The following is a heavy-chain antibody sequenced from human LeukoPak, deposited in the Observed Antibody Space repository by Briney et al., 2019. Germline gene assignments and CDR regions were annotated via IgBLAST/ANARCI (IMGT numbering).Heavy chain of an antibody. J-gene: IGHJ4*02. CDR1: GGSFSGYY. CDR3: ARNSDCSGGSCYFPYFDY. V-gene: IGHV4-34*01. CDR2: INHSGST. Sequence: PSETLSLTCAVYGGSFSGYYWSWIRQPPGKGLEWIGEINHSGSTNYNPSLKSRVTISVDTPKNQFSLKLSSVTAADTAVYYCARNSDCSGGSCYFPYFDYWGQGTLVTVSS. D-gene: IGHD2-15*01.